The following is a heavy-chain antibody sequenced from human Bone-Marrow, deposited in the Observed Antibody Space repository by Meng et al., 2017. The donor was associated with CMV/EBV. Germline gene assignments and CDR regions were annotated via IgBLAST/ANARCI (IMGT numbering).Heavy chain of an antibody. Sequence: GESLKISCAASGFTFSSFRMNWIRQAPGKGLEWGSYISSSSSSIYYTDSVKGRFTISRDNAKNSLYLQMNSLRAEDTAVYYCARDAGEDIVVVPAAISDYWGQGTLVTVSS. CDR3: ARDAGEDIVVVPAAISDY. J-gene: IGHJ4*02. CDR2: ISSSSSSI. CDR1: GFTFSSFR. V-gene: IGHV3-48*04. D-gene: IGHD2-2*02.